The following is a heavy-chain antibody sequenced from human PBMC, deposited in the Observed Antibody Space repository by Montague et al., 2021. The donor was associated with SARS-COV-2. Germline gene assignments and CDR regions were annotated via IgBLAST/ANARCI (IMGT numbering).Heavy chain of an antibody. CDR2: IYYSGST. CDR1: GYSISSSNW. J-gene: IGHJ4*02. D-gene: IGHD6-13*01. V-gene: IGHV4-28*01. Sequence: SETLSLTCAVSGYSISSSNWWGWIRQPPGKGLEWIGYIYYSGSTYYNPSLKSRVTMSVDTSKNRLSLKLSSVTAVDTAVYYCATGFSGYSSSWFDKPLLEVEHAGPEFDYWGQGTLVTVSS. CDR3: ATGFSGYSSSWFDKPLLEVEHAGPEFDY.